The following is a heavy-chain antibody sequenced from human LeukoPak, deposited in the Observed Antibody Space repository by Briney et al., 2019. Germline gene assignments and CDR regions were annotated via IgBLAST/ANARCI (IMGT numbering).Heavy chain of an antibody. D-gene: IGHD1-26*01. CDR3: ARKSHVRSGFDF. J-gene: IGHJ4*02. CDR2: IYTSGST. CDR1: GGSISGYY. Sequence: SETLSLTCTVSGGSISGYYWNWIRQPAGKGLEWIGRIYTSGSTNYNPSLKSRVTMSVDTSKNQFSLKLSSVTAADTAVYYCARKSHVRSGFDFWGQGTLVTVSS. V-gene: IGHV4-4*07.